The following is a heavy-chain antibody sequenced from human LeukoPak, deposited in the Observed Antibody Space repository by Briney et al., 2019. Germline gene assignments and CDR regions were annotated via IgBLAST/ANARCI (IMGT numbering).Heavy chain of an antibody. CDR2: IYTSGST. D-gene: IGHD3-16*02. CDR1: GGSISSGSYY. CDR3: ASGYDYVWGSYRYTGAYFDY. V-gene: IGHV4-61*02. Sequence: PSQILSLTCTVSGGSISSGSYYWSWIRQPAGKGLEWIGRIYTSGSTNYNPSLKSRVTISVDTSKNQFSLKLSSVTAADTAVYYCASGYDYVWGSYRYTGAYFDYWGQGTLVTVSS. J-gene: IGHJ4*02.